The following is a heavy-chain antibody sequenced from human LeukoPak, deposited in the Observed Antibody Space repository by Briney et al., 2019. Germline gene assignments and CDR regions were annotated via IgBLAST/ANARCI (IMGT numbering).Heavy chain of an antibody. CDR1: GGSISSYY. D-gene: IGHD6-13*01. V-gene: IGHV4-59*08. Sequence: SETLSLTRTVSGGSISSYYWSWIRQPPGKGLEWIGYIYYSGSTNYNPSLKSRVTISVDTSKNQFSLKLSSVTAADTAVYYCARARRGYSSSGFDYWGQGTLVTVSS. CDR2: IYYSGST. J-gene: IGHJ4*02. CDR3: ARARRGYSSSGFDY.